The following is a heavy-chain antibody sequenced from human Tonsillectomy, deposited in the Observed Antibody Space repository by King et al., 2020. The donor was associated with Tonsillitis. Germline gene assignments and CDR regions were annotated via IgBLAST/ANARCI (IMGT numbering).Heavy chain of an antibody. CDR3: ARNPPAGY. J-gene: IGHJ4*02. CDR1: GYSLNSGYY. CDR2: IYHTGNT. Sequence: QLQESGPGLVKPSETLSLTCAVSGYSLNSGYYWGWIRQPPGKGLEWIGSIYHTGNTYYNPSLKSRVTISVDWSNNQFSLNLSSVTAADTAVYYCARNPPAGYWGQGTLVTVSS. V-gene: IGHV4-38-2*01.